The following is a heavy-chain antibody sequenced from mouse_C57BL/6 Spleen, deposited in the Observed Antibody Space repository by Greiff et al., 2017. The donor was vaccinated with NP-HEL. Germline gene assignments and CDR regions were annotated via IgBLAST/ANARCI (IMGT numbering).Heavy chain of an antibody. CDR1: GYTFTSYW. V-gene: IGHV1-61*01. J-gene: IGHJ2*01. CDR3: ARGGYSYFDY. CDR2: IYPSDSET. Sequence: VQLQQPGAELVRPGSSVKLSCKASGYTFTSYWMDWVKQRPGQGLEWIGNIYPSDSETHYNQKFKDKATLTVDKSSSTAYMQLSSLTSEDSAVYYCARGGYSYFDYWGQGTTLTVSS. D-gene: IGHD2-3*01.